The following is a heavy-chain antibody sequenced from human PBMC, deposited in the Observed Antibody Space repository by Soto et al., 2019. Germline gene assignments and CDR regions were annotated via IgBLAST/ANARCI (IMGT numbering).Heavy chain of an antibody. D-gene: IGHD2-2*01. CDR3: ASWGVYCTSTSCFERWFDP. CDR2: IYYSGST. J-gene: IGHJ5*02. V-gene: IGHV4-59*08. Sequence: QVQLQESGPGLVKPSETLSLTCTVSGGSMSSYYWSWIRQPPGKGLEWIGYIYYSGSTNYNPSLKSRVTISVDPSKKQVSLKLSSVTAADTAVYYCASWGVYCTSTSCFERWFDPWGQGILVTVSS. CDR1: GGSMSSYY.